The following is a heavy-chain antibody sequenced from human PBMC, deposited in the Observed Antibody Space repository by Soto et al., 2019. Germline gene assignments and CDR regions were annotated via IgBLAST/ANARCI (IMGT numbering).Heavy chain of an antibody. J-gene: IGHJ1*01. V-gene: IGHV1-2*02. CDR2: INGNSGGT. CDR1: GYTFTGYY. CDR3: ASAGLTALEMATTF. D-gene: IGHD5-12*01. Sequence: ASEKVSCKASGYTFTGYYMHWVRQAPGQGLEWMGWINGNSGGTKYAQKFQGRVTMTRDTSISTAYMELSRLTSDDTAVYYCASAGLTALEMATTFWGQGTLVTGS.